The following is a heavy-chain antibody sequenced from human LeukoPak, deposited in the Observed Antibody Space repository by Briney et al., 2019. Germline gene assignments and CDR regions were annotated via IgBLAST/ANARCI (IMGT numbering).Heavy chain of an antibody. V-gene: IGHV3-20*04. D-gene: IGHD6-6*01. CDR2: INWNGGST. Sequence: GGSLRLSCAGSGFTFDDYGMSWVRQAPGKGLEWVAGINWNGGSTGYADSVKGRFTISRDNAKNSLYLQMSSLRAEDTALYYCAKDRISGQGGAARILDYWGQGILVTVSS. CDR1: GFTFDDYG. J-gene: IGHJ4*02. CDR3: AKDRISGQGGAARILDY.